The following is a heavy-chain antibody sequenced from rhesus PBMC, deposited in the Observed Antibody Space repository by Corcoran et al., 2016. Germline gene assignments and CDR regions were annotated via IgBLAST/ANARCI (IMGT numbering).Heavy chain of an antibody. D-gene: IGHD5-12*01. V-gene: IGHV1-200*01. Sequence: QVQLVQSGAAVKKPGASVKLSCKASGYTFTSYSLNWVRQAPGQGLEWMGWINPSNANTGYAQKFQGRVTMTRDTSTTTAYMELSSLRSEDTAVYYCARGLGYPYDYWGQGVLVTVSS. J-gene: IGHJ4*01. CDR2: INPSNANT. CDR1: GYTFTSYS. CDR3: ARGLGYPYDY.